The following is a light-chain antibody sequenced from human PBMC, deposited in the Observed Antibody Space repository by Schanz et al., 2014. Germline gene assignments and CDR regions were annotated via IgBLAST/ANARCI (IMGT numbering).Light chain of an antibody. Sequence: DIQMTQSPSSLSASVGDRVTITCRASQSISTYLIWYQQKPGKAPKVLIYAASTLQSGVPSRFSGSGSGTDFTLTISSLQPEDFATYYCQQYYSYSWTFGQGTKVEIK. CDR3: QQYYSYSWT. CDR1: QSISTY. CDR2: AAS. J-gene: IGKJ1*01. V-gene: IGKV1-39*01.